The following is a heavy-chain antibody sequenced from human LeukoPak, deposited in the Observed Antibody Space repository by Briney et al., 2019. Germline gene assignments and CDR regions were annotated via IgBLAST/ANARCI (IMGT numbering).Heavy chain of an antibody. J-gene: IGHJ4*02. Sequence: TSVKVSCKASGFTFTSSAMQWVRQARGQRLEWIGWIVVGSGNTYYAQKFQERVTITRDMSTSTAYMELTSLRSEDTAVYYCAADLNYYDSSGSGDYWGQGTLVTVSS. D-gene: IGHD3-22*01. CDR3: AADLNYYDSSGSGDY. CDR2: IVVGSGNT. CDR1: GFTFTSSA. V-gene: IGHV1-58*02.